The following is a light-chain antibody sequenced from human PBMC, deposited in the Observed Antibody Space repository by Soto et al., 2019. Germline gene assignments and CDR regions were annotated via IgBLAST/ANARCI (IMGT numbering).Light chain of an antibody. J-gene: IGLJ1*01. V-gene: IGLV2-14*01. Sequence: QSALTQPASVSGSPGQSITISCTGTSSDVGGYNSVSWYQQHPGKAPKLMIYEVSNRPSGVSNRFSGSKSGNTASLTVSGLQAEDEADYYCSSFTSSSTLHVFGTGTKVTVL. CDR1: SSDVGGYNS. CDR3: SSFTSSSTLHV. CDR2: EVS.